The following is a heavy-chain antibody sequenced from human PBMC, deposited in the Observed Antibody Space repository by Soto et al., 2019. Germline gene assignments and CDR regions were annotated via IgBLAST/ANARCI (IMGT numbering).Heavy chain of an antibody. CDR3: ARSPPVDYDFWSGPFGGFDP. CDR2: INAGNGNT. D-gene: IGHD3-3*01. J-gene: IGHJ5*02. Sequence: QVPLVQSGAEVKKPGASVKVSCKASGYTFTSYAMHWVRQAPGQRLEWMGWINAGNGNTKYSQKFQGRVTITRDTSASTAYMELSSLRSEDTAVYYCARSPPVDYDFWSGPFGGFDPWGQGTLVTVSS. CDR1: GYTFTSYA. V-gene: IGHV1-3*01.